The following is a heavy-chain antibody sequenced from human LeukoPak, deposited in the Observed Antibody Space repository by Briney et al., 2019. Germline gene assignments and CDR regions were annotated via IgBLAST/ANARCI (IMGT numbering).Heavy chain of an antibody. J-gene: IGHJ4*02. D-gene: IGHD6-13*01. CDR3: ASSNWLRDANFDS. Sequence: SETLSLTCTVSGAPISSGLYYWNWFRQPAGKALEWIGRIQNSGDTNYNPSLKSRVTISVDTPKNQFSLKLNSVTATDSAVYYCASSNWLRDANFDSWGQGTLVTVSS. CDR1: GAPISSGLYY. CDR2: IQNSGDT. V-gene: IGHV4-61*02.